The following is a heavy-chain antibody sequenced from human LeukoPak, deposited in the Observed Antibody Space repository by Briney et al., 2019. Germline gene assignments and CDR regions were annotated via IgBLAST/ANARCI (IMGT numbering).Heavy chain of an antibody. J-gene: IGHJ5*02. CDR3: ARLYTSFYGSGRP. CDR2: IYPADSDT. V-gene: IGHV5-51*01. D-gene: IGHD3-10*01. Sequence: GESLKISCKGSGYSFTSYWIGWVRHMRGKGLEWMGIIYPADSDTRYSPSCQGQVTISAHKSTTTAYLQWSSLKASHTAMYYCARLYTSFYGSGRPWGQGTLLTVSS. CDR1: GYSFTSYW.